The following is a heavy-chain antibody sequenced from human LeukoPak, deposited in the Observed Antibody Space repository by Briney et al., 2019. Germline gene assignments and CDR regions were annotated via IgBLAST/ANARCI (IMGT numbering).Heavy chain of an antibody. J-gene: IGHJ6*02. CDR2: IYYSGST. CDR1: GGSISSYY. D-gene: IGHD6-19*01. Sequence: SETLSLTCTVSGGSISSYYWSWIRQPPGKGLEWIGYIYYSGSTNYNPSLKSRVTISVDPSKNQFSLKLSSVTAADTAVYYCARGYSSGWYNYYYYGMDVRGQGTTVTVSS. V-gene: IGHV4-59*01. CDR3: ARGYSSGWYNYYYYGMDV.